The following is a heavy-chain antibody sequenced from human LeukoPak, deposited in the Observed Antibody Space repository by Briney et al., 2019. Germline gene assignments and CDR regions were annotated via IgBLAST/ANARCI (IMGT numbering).Heavy chain of an antibody. CDR1: GGSFSGYY. J-gene: IGHJ6*02. D-gene: IGHD4-17*01. V-gene: IGHV4-34*01. Sequence: RTSETLSLTCAVYGGSFSGYYWSWIRQPPGKGLEWIGEINHSGSTNYNPSLKSRVTISVDTSKNQFSLKLSSVTAADTAVYYCARLEPPAYYGDYDGYYYGMDVWGQGTTVTVSS. CDR2: INHSGST. CDR3: ARLEPPAYYGDYDGYYYGMDV.